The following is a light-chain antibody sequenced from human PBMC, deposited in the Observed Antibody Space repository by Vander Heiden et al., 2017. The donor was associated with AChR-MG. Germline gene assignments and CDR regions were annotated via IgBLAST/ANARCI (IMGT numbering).Light chain of an antibody. Sequence: QSVLTQPPSASGTPGQRVTISCSGSSSNIGSNYVYWYQQLPGTAPKLLIYSNNQRPSGVPDRFAGSKSGTAASLAIGGLRAEDEAYYYCAAWDDSLWVFGGGTKLTVL. CDR1: SSNIGSNY. J-gene: IGLJ3*02. CDR3: AAWDDSLWV. V-gene: IGLV1-47*02. CDR2: SNN.